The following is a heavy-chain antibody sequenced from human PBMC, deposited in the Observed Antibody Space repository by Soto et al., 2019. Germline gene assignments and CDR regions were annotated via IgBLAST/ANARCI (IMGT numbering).Heavy chain of an antibody. D-gene: IGHD6-19*01. Sequence: SETLSLTCTVSGCSISSYYWSWIRQPPGKRLERIGYIYYSGSTYYNPSLKSRVTISVDSSENQFSLKLSSVTATDTAVYYCARQVVDGTVAGTGSFDYWGQGTLVTVSS. CDR2: IYYSGST. J-gene: IGHJ4*02. CDR3: ARQVVDGTVAGTGSFDY. V-gene: IGHV4-59*04. CDR1: GCSISSYY.